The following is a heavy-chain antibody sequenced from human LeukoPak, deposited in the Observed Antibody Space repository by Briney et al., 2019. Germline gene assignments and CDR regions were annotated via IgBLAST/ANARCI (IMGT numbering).Heavy chain of an antibody. CDR3: ARGPLGELNGDRLFDY. D-gene: IGHD1-26*01. Sequence: PSQTLSLTCAVSGGSISSGGYSWSWIRQPPGKGLEWIGYIYHSGSTYYNPSLKSRVTISVDRSENQFPLKLSSVTAADTAVYYCARGPLGELNGDRLFDYWGQGTLVTVSS. J-gene: IGHJ4*02. V-gene: IGHV4-30-2*01. CDR1: GGSISSGGYS. CDR2: IYHSGST.